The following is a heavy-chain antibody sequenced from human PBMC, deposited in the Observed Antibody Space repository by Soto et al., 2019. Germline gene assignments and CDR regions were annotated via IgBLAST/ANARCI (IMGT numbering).Heavy chain of an antibody. D-gene: IGHD6-19*01. CDR3: ARAGEDSSGWYGLVLNWFDP. Sequence: GGSLRLSCAASGFTFSDYYMSWIRQAPGKGLEWVSYISSSGSTIYYADSVKGRFTISRDNAKNSLYLQMNSLRAEDTAVYYCARAGEDSSGWYGLVLNWFDPWGQGTLVTVSS. CDR1: GFTFSDYY. J-gene: IGHJ5*02. V-gene: IGHV3-11*01. CDR2: ISSSGSTI.